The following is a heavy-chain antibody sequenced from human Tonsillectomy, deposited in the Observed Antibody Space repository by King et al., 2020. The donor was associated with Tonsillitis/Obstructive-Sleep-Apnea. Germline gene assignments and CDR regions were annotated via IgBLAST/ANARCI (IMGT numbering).Heavy chain of an antibody. CDR1: GFTFSSNS. CDR3: ARDRGGHTDFGVFDP. J-gene: IGHJ5*02. CDR2: ISSSSDYI. Sequence: VQLVESGGGLVKPGGSLRLSCAASGFTFSSNSMNWVRQAPGKGLEWVSSISSSSDYIYYADSMKGSFTISRANAKNSLYLQMNSLRADDTAVYYCARDRGGHTDFGVFDPWGQGTLVTVSS. V-gene: IGHV3-21*01. D-gene: IGHD3-3*01.